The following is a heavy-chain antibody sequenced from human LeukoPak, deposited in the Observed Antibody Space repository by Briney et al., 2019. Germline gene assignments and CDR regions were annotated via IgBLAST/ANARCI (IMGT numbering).Heavy chain of an antibody. D-gene: IGHD3-10*01. Sequence: GGSLRLSCAASGFTFSSYAMSWVRQAPGKGLEWVSAISGGGGSTYYADSVKGRFTISRDNSKNTLYLQMNSLRAEDTAVYYCAKGGHYYGSGSFGYWGQGTLVTVSS. J-gene: IGHJ4*02. CDR3: AKGGHYYGSGSFGY. CDR1: GFTFSSYA. V-gene: IGHV3-23*01. CDR2: ISGGGGST.